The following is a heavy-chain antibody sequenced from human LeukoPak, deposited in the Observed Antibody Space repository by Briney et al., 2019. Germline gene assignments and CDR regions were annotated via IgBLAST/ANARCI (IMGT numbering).Heavy chain of an antibody. CDR2: IGSKPYGGTT. Sequence: PGGSLRLSCTASGFTFGDYAMNWVRQAPGKGLEWVGFIGSKPYGGTTEYAASVKGRLTISRDDSKSIAYLQMNSLKTEDTAVYYCTRLGARPFRIAAAGTGFDYWGQGTLVTVSS. CDR3: TRLGARPFRIAAAGTGFDY. V-gene: IGHV3-49*04. CDR1: GFTFGDYA. D-gene: IGHD6-13*01. J-gene: IGHJ4*02.